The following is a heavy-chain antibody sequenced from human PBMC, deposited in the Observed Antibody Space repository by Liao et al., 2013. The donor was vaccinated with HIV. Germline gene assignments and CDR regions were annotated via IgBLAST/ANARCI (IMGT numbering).Heavy chain of an antibody. CDR2: IYYSGST. CDR1: GGSISSYY. CDR3: ARSPGAARHFDY. J-gene: IGHJ4*02. V-gene: IGHV4-59*01. Sequence: QLQLQESGPGLVKPSETLSLTCTVSGGSISSYYWSWIRQPPGKGLEWIGYIYYSGSTNYNPSLKSRVTISVDTSKNQFSLKLSSVTAADTAVYYCARSPGAARHFDYWGQGTLVTVSS. D-gene: IGHD6-6*01.